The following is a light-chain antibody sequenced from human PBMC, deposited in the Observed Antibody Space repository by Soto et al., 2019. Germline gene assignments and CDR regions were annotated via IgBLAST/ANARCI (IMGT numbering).Light chain of an antibody. CDR2: WAF. CDR1: QSVFASHNNKNF. J-gene: IGKJ1*01. Sequence: DIVMTQSPDSLAVSLGDRATINCKSSQSVFASHNNKNFLAWYQQRPGQPPKLLIYWAFTREVGVPDRFSGRGAGKRFTLTISGLQAEDVAVYYCHQYHSAPPAFGQGTKVEIK. V-gene: IGKV4-1*01. CDR3: HQYHSAPPA.